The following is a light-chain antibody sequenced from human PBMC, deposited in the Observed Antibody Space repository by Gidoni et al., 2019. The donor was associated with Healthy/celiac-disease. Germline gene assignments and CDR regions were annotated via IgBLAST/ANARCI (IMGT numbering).Light chain of an antibody. CDR2: DAS. CDR1: QSVSSY. CDR3: QQRSNWPLT. Sequence: EIVLTQSPATLSLSPGERATLSCTASQSVSSYLAWYQQKPGHAPRLLIYDASNRATGIPARFSGSGSGTDFTLTISSLEPEDFAVYYCQQRSNWPLTFXXXTKLEIK. J-gene: IGKJ2*01. V-gene: IGKV3-11*01.